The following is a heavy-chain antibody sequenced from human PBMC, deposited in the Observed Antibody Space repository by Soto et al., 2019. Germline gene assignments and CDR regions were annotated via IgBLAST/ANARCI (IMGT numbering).Heavy chain of an antibody. CDR1: GDSVSSNRAA. Sequence: SQTLSLTSAISGDSVSSNRAAWNWIRQSPSRGLEWLGRTYYRSKWLTGYAVSVESRITINPDTSKNQFSLQLTSVTPEDTALYYCARDTGLGHAFDIWGQGTMVTVSS. V-gene: IGHV6-1*01. CDR2: TYYRSKWLT. J-gene: IGHJ3*02. D-gene: IGHD3-9*01. CDR3: ARDTGLGHAFDI.